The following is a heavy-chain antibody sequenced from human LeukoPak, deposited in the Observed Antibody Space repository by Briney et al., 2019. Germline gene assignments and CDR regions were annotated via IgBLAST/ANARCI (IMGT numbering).Heavy chain of an antibody. D-gene: IGHD3-10*01. Sequence: GGSLRLSCAASGFTFSSYAMHWVRQAPGKGLEWVAVISYDGSNKYYADSVKGRFTISRDNSKNTLYLQMNSLRAGDTAVYYCARGLLWFGESLDYWGQGTLVTVSS. J-gene: IGHJ4*02. CDR3: ARGLLWFGESLDY. CDR2: ISYDGSNK. CDR1: GFTFSSYA. V-gene: IGHV3-30-3*01.